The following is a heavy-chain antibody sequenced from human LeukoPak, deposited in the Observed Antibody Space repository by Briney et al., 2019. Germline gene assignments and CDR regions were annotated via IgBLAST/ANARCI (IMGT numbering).Heavy chain of an antibody. Sequence: HTRGSLRLSCAASGFTFSSYEMNWVRQAPGKGLEWVSYISSSGSTIYYADSVKGRFTISRDNAKNSLYLQMNSLRAEDTAVYYCARSSGWYHRGPDYYYYYMDVWGKGTTVTVS. CDR2: ISSSGSTI. J-gene: IGHJ6*03. D-gene: IGHD6-19*01. CDR3: ARSSGWYHRGPDYYYYYMDV. V-gene: IGHV3-48*03. CDR1: GFTFSSYE.